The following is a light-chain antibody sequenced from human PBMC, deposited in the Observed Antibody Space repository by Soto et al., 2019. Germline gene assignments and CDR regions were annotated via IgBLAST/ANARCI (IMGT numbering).Light chain of an antibody. CDR2: GAS. J-gene: IGKJ2*01. CDR1: QSVSSSY. CDR3: QQYGSSPDT. Sequence: EMVLTQSPGTLSLSPGERATLSCRASQSVSSSYLAWYHQNPGQAPRLLIYGASSRATGIPDRFSGSGSGTDFTLTISRLEPEDFSVYYCQQYGSSPDTFGHGTKLEIK. V-gene: IGKV3-20*01.